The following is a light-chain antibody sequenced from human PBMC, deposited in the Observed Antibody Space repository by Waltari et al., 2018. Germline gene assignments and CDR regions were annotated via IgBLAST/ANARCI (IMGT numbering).Light chain of an antibody. CDR1: QRLLQSNGNNY. CDR2: LGS. CDR3: MQALQTPLT. Sequence: DIVMTQSPLSLPVTPGEPASISCRSSQRLLQSNGNNYLDWYLQKPGQSPQLLIYLGSNRASGVPDRFSGSGSGTDFTLKISRVEAEDVGVYYCMQALQTPLTFGGGTKVEI. J-gene: IGKJ4*01. V-gene: IGKV2-28*01.